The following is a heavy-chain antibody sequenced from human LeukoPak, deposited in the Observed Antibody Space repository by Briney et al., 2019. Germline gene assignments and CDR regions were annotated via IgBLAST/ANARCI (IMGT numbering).Heavy chain of an antibody. V-gene: IGHV4-34*01. CDR1: GGSFSDYY. CDR3: ARVARWYYDSSGYQDY. D-gene: IGHD3-22*01. Sequence: SETLSLTCAVYGGSFSDYYWSWIRQPPGKGLEWIGEINHSGSTNYNPSLKSRVNMSVDTSKNQFSLKLSSVTAADTAVYYCARVARWYYDSSGYQDYWGQGTLVTVSS. J-gene: IGHJ4*02. CDR2: INHSGST.